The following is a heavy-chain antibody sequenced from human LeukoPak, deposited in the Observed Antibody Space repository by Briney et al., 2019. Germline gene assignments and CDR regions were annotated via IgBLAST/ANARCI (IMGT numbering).Heavy chain of an antibody. V-gene: IGHV4-34*01. J-gene: IGHJ4*02. CDR1: GGSFSGYY. Sequence: RASETLSLTCAVYGGSFSGYYWSWIRQPPGKGLEWIGEINHSGSTNYNPSLKSRVTISVDTSKNQFSLKLSSVTAADTAVYYCARERFGYSGSSDYWGQGTLVTVSS. CDR2: INHSGST. CDR3: ARERFGYSGSSDY. D-gene: IGHD1-26*01.